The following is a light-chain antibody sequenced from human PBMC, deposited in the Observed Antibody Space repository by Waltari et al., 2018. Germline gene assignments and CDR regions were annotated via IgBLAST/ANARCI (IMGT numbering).Light chain of an antibody. Sequence: DIQMTQSPPSLSASVGDRVTITCRASQSISRHLNWYQQKPGKAPKLLIYAASSLQSGVPSRFSGFGSGTDFTLTVSSLQPEDFATYYCQQSYTSPRTFGQGTKVEIK. CDR1: QSISRH. J-gene: IGKJ1*01. V-gene: IGKV1-39*01. CDR2: AAS. CDR3: QQSYTSPRT.